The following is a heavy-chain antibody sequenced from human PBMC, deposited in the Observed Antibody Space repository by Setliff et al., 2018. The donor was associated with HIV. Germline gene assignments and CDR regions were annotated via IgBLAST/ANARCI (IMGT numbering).Heavy chain of an antibody. CDR2: ISAYNGNT. CDR3: AREIGDYYDSSGYYPPTDDYYGIDV. V-gene: IGHV1-18*01. CDR1: GYTFTSYD. D-gene: IGHD3-22*01. J-gene: IGHJ6*02. Sequence: ASVKVSCKASGYTFTSYDISWVRQAPGQGLEWMGWISAYNGNTNYAQKLQGRVTMTTDTSTSTAYMELRSLRSDDTVVYYCAREIGDYYDSSGYYPPTDDYYGIDVWGQGTTVTVSS.